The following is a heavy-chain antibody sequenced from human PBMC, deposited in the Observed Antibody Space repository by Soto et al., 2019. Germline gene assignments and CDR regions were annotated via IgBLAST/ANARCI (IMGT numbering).Heavy chain of an antibody. CDR3: ARDDEICSGGSCYSYYYYYGMDV. Sequence: QVQLVQSGAEVKKPGASVKVSCKASGYTFTSYGISWVRQAPGQGLEWMGWISAYNGNTNYAQKLQGRVTMTTDTSTSTAYMELRSLRSDDTAVYYCARDDEICSGGSCYSYYYYYGMDVWGQGTTVTVSS. CDR1: GYTFTSYG. V-gene: IGHV1-18*01. CDR2: ISAYNGNT. J-gene: IGHJ6*02. D-gene: IGHD2-15*01.